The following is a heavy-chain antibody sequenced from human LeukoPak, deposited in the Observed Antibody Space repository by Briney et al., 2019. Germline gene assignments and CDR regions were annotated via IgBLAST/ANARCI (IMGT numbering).Heavy chain of an antibody. V-gene: IGHV4-34*01. D-gene: IGHD3-9*01. CDR2: MSRTGAT. Sequence: PSETLSLTCAVFGGSFSGYYWSWIRQSPEKGLEWIGEMSRTGATNYNPSLKSRVTVSVDTSKKQFSLNLRSVTAADTAVYYCARGLHYNILTGGMDVWGQGTTVIVSS. CDR3: ARGLHYNILTGGMDV. J-gene: IGHJ6*02. CDR1: GGSFSGYY.